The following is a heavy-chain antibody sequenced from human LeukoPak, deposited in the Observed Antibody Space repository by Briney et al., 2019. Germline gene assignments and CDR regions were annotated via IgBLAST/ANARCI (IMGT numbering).Heavy chain of an antibody. D-gene: IGHD4-17*01. Sequence: GGSLRLSCAASGFTFSSYAMSWVRQAPGKGLEWVSAISGSGGSTYYADSVKGRFTISRDNSKNTLYLQMNRLRAEDTAVYYCAKDYYGDYVLAYFDYWGQGTLVTVSS. J-gene: IGHJ4*02. CDR2: ISGSGGST. CDR3: AKDYYGDYVLAYFDY. CDR1: GFTFSSYA. V-gene: IGHV3-23*01.